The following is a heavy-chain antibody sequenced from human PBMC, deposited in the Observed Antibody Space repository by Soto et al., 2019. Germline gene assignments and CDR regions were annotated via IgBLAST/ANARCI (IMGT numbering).Heavy chain of an antibody. Sequence: QVQLQQWGAGLLKPSETLSLTCAVYGGSFSGYYWTWIRQPPGTGLEWIGEINHSGSTNYNPSLKSRVTISVDTSKNQCPLKLTSVTAADTAVYYCARDKITGLFNYWGQRTLVTVSS. J-gene: IGHJ4*02. V-gene: IGHV4-34*01. CDR3: ARDKITGLFNY. CDR2: INHSGST. CDR1: GGSFSGYY. D-gene: IGHD2-8*02.